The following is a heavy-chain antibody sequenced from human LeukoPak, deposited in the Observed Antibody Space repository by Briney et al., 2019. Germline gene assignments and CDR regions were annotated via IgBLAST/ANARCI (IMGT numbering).Heavy chain of an antibody. D-gene: IGHD6-19*01. CDR1: GFTFSSYS. J-gene: IGHJ4*02. V-gene: IGHV3-48*01. CDR3: ARARQGQWTGGFDY. CDR2: ISSSSSTI. Sequence: GGSPRLSCAASGFTFSSYSMNWVRQAPGKGLEWVSYISSSSSTIYYADSVKGRFTISRDNAKNSLYLQMNSLRAEDTAVYYCARARQGQWTGGFDYWGQGTLVTVSS.